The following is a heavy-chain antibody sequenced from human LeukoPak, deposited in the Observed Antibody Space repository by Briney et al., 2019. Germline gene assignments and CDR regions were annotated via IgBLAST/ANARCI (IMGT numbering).Heavy chain of an antibody. V-gene: IGHV3-30-3*01. J-gene: IGHJ6*03. CDR1: GFTFSSYA. CDR2: ISYDGSNK. D-gene: IGHD6-6*01. CDR3: ARAFIGSSSRDLTYYYYYCMDV. Sequence: PGGSLRLSCAASGFTFSSYAMHWVRQAPGKGLEWVAVISYDGSNKYYADSMKGRFTISRDNSKNTLYLQMNSLRAEDTAVYYCARAFIGSSSRDLTYYYYYCMDVWGKGITVTVSS.